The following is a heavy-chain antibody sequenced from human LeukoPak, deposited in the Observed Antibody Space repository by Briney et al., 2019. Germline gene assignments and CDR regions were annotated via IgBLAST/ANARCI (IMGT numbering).Heavy chain of an antibody. Sequence: SETLSLTCAVSAYSISSGCYWGWIRQPPGKGLEWIGSIYHSGSTYYNPSLKSRVTISVDTSKNQFSLKLSSVTAADTAVYYCARVGRYCSGGSCFTRYYFDYWGQGTLVTVSS. D-gene: IGHD2-15*01. J-gene: IGHJ4*02. CDR3: ARVGRYCSGGSCFTRYYFDY. V-gene: IGHV4-38-2*01. CDR2: IYHSGST. CDR1: AYSISSGCY.